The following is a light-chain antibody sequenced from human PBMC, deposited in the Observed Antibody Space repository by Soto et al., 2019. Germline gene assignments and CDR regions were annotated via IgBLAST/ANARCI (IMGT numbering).Light chain of an antibody. CDR3: QPYNDYSCT. V-gene: IGKV1-5*03. CDR2: KTS. J-gene: IGKJ1*01. Sequence: DIDMTESASTLSASVGDIVTVTCRASQSISVWLARYQQKPGKAPNLLIYKTSSLETGVPSRFSGSGSGTEFTLTISSLQPDDFATYCDQPYNDYSCTFGQGTKVEIK. CDR1: QSISVW.